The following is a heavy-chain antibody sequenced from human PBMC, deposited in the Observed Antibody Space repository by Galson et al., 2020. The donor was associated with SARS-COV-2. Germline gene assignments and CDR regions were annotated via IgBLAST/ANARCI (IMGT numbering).Heavy chain of an antibody. CDR1: SGSMTYYY. D-gene: IGHD6-13*01. CDR3: ARHWGSSNIDPPAY. V-gene: IGHV4-59*08. Sequence: SETLSLTCTVSSGSMTYYYWSWIRQPPGKGLEWIGSIYYSGSTHYNPSLTSRLTISVDTSKNQFSLRLRSVTAADTAVYYCARHWGSSNIDPPAYWGQGTLVSVSS. J-gene: IGHJ4*02. CDR2: IYYSGST.